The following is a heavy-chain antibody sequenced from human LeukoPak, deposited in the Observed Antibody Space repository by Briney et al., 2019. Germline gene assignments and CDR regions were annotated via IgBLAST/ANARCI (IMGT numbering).Heavy chain of an antibody. D-gene: IGHD3-3*01. CDR3: ARGPLLTIFGVVMSSLFDY. J-gene: IGHJ4*02. V-gene: IGHV4-34*01. Sequence: SETLSLTCAVYGGSFSGYYWSWIRQPPGKGLEWIGEINHSGSTNYNPSLKSRVTISVDTSKNQFSLKLSSVTAADTAVYYCARGPLLTIFGVVMSSLFDYWGQGTLVTVSS. CDR1: GGSFSGYY. CDR2: INHSGST.